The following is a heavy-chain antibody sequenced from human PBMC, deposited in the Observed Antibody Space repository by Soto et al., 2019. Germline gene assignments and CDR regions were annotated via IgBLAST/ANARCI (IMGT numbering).Heavy chain of an antibody. Sequence: GGSLRLSCTTSGFIFSRYWMTWVRQAPGKGLEWVANIKQDGSQKYYVDSVRGRFTVSRDNAKNSLYLQMNSLRAEDTAVYYCVREAITAMVFDYWGQGALVTVSS. D-gene: IGHD5-18*01. CDR1: GFIFSRYW. J-gene: IGHJ4*02. CDR3: VREAITAMVFDY. V-gene: IGHV3-7*05. CDR2: IKQDGSQK.